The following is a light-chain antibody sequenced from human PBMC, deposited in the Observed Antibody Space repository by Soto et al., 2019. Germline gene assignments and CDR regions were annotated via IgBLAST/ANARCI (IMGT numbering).Light chain of an antibody. Sequence: DIQMTQSPSPLSASVGDRVTITFRASQTISTYLNWYQQKPGKAPRLLIYDASSLLSGVPSRFSGSGSGTDFTLTIASLQPEDFSTYYCQQSDSTPYTFGQGTKVDI. J-gene: IGKJ2*01. CDR3: QQSDSTPYT. CDR2: DAS. CDR1: QTISTY. V-gene: IGKV1-39*01.